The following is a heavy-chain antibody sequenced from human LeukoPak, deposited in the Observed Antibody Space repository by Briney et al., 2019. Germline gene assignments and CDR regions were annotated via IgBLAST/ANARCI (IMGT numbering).Heavy chain of an antibody. Sequence: GGSLRLSCAASGFAFRSYGMSWVRQAPGKGLEWVSAISGNGVGTYYADSVKGRFTISRDNSKNTLYLQMNNLRAEDTAVYYCAKDLAWGLDYWGQGTPVSVSS. J-gene: IGHJ4*02. CDR3: AKDLAWGLDY. CDR1: GFAFRSYG. V-gene: IGHV3-23*01. CDR2: ISGNGVGT. D-gene: IGHD7-27*01.